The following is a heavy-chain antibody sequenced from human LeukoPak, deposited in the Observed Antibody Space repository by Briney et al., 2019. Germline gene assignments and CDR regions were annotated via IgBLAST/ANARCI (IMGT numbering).Heavy chain of an antibody. D-gene: IGHD7-27*01. CDR1: GASISSSSYD. CDR3: ARRVGTGNFDN. V-gene: IGHV4-39*01. CDR2: IYYSGGT. Sequence: SETLSLTCTVSGASISSSSYDWAWIRQSPDKGLDWIASIYYSGGTYYNPSLKSRVTISVDTSKNRFSLNVSSVTAADTGVYYCARRVGTGNFDNWGQGTLVTVSA. J-gene: IGHJ4*02.